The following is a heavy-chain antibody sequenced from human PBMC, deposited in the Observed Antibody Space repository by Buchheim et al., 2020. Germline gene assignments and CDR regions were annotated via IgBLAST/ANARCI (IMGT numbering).Heavy chain of an antibody. Sequence: QVQLVESGGGVVQPGRSLRLSCAASGFTFSSYGMHWVRQAPGKGLEWVAVISYDGSNKYYADSVKGRFTISRDNSKNTLYLQMNSLRAEDTAVYYCASLGRGYGDYSGYWGQGTL. CDR1: GFTFSSYG. V-gene: IGHV3-30*03. J-gene: IGHJ4*02. D-gene: IGHD4-17*01. CDR3: ASLGRGYGDYSGY. CDR2: ISYDGSNK.